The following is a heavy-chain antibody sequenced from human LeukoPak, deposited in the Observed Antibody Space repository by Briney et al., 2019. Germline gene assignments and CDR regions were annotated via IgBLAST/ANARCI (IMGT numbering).Heavy chain of an antibody. CDR3: AKDARNYYGSGSYYTLDY. J-gene: IGHJ4*02. D-gene: IGHD3-10*01. V-gene: IGHV3-30*18. CDR1: LSRER. CDR2: ISYDGSNK. Sequence: LSRERMQSFGQAAAKKQKWMAVISYDGSNKYYADSVKCRFTISRDNSKNTLYRQMNSLRAEDTAVYYCAKDARNYYGSGSYYTLDYWGQGTLVTVSS.